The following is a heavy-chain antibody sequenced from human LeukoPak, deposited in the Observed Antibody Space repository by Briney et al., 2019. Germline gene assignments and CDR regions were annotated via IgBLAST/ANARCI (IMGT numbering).Heavy chain of an antibody. CDR2: IYYSGST. V-gene: IGHV4-31*03. J-gene: IGHJ6*02. CDR1: GGSISSGVYY. CDR3: AREGKTGMDV. Sequence: SETLSLTCTVSGGSISSGVYYWSWIRQHPGKGLEWIGYIYYSGSTYYNPSLKSRVTISVDTSKNQFSLKLSSVTAADTAVYYCAREGKTGMDVWGQGTTVTASS.